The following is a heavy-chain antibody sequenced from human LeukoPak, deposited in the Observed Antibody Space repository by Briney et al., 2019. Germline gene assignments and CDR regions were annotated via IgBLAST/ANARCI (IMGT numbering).Heavy chain of an antibody. V-gene: IGHV3-7*03. CDR1: GFTFSSYW. D-gene: IGHD3-16*01. Sequence: GGSLRLSCAASGFTFSSYWMNWARQAPGKGLEWVASINHNGNVNYYVDSVKGRLTISRDNAKNSLYLQMSNLRAEDTAVYFCARGGGLDVWGQGATVTVSS. CDR3: ARGGGLDV. CDR2: INHNGNVN. J-gene: IGHJ6*02.